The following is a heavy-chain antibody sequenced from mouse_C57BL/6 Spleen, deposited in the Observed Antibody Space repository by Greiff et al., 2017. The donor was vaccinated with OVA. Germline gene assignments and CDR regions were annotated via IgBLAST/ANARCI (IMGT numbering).Heavy chain of an antibody. Sequence: EVKLVESGGDLVQPGGSLKLSCAASGFTFSSYGMSWVRQTPDKRLEWVATISSGGSYTYSPDSVKGRFTISRDKAKNTMYLQMSSLKSEDTAMYDCARHDYGSSYDFAMDYWGQGTSVTVSS. V-gene: IGHV5-6*01. CDR1: GFTFSSYG. CDR2: ISSGGSYT. J-gene: IGHJ4*01. CDR3: ARHDYGSSYDFAMDY. D-gene: IGHD1-1*01.